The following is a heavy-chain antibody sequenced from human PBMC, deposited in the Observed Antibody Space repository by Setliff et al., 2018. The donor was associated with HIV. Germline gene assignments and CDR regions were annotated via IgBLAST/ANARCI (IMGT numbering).Heavy chain of an antibody. J-gene: IGHJ1*01. CDR3: ARDPYCSGDGCFRYYQH. D-gene: IGHD2-15*01. CDR2: IYSSGST. V-gene: IGHV4-4*07. Sequence: SETLSLTCAVYGGSLSAYSWSWIRQPAGRALEWIGRIYSSGSTNYNPSLKSRVKVSIDTSKNQFSLKLSSVTAADTAVYFCARDPYCSGDGCFRYYQHWGRGTLVTVSS. CDR1: GGSLSAYS.